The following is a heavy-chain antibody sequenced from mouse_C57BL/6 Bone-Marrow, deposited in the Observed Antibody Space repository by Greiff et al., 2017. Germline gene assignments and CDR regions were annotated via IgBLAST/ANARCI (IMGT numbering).Heavy chain of an antibody. J-gene: IGHJ1*03. Sequence: QVHVKQSGAELARPGASVKLSCKASGYTFTSYGISWVKQRTGQGLAWIGEIYPRSGNTDYNEKFKGKATLTADKSSRTAYMELRSLTSEDSAVYFCARLKGYYYSSGWYFDVWGKGTTVTVSS. CDR1: GYTFTSYG. V-gene: IGHV1-81*01. CDR2: IYPRSGNT. D-gene: IGHD1-1*01. CDR3: ARLKGYYYSSGWYFDV.